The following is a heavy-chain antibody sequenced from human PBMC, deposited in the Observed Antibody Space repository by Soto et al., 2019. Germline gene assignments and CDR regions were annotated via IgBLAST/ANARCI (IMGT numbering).Heavy chain of an antibody. CDR1: GFTFSSYE. V-gene: IGHV3-48*03. Sequence: EVQLVESGGGLVQPGGSLRLSCAASGFTFSSYEMNWVRQAPGKGLEWVSYISSSGSTIYYADSVKGRFTISRDNAKNSLYLQMNSLRAEDTAVYYWARAAEGNWNEPGDAFDIWGQGTMVTVSS. D-gene: IGHD1-1*01. CDR3: ARAAEGNWNEPGDAFDI. J-gene: IGHJ3*02. CDR2: ISSSGSTI.